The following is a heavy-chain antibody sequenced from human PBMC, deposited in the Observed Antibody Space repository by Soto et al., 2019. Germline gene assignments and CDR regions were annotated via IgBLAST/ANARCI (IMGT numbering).Heavy chain of an antibody. D-gene: IGHD3-22*01. CDR1: GFPLHSYS. J-gene: IGHJ4*02. CDR3: ARDLSDYDSSGYNPLDY. Sequence: SPRLSFAASGFPLHSYSLNWVPPAPGEGLEWVSYISSSSSTIYYADSVKGRFTISRDNAKNSLYLQMNSLRAEDTAVYYCARDLSDYDSSGYNPLDYWGQGTLVTVSS. CDR2: ISSSSSTI. V-gene: IGHV3-48*01.